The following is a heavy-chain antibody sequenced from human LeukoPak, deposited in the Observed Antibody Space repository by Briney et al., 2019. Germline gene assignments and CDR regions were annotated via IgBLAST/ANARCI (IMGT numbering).Heavy chain of an antibody. V-gene: IGHV1-46*01. CDR2: INPSGGST. CDR1: GYTFTSYY. Sequence: ASAKVSCKASGYTFTSYYMHWVRQAPGQGLEWMGIINPSGGSTSYAQKFQGRVTMTRDTSTSTVYMELSSLRSEDTAVYYCAREDIVVVPAAKLFDYWGQGTLVTVSS. D-gene: IGHD2-2*01. J-gene: IGHJ4*02. CDR3: AREDIVVVPAAKLFDY.